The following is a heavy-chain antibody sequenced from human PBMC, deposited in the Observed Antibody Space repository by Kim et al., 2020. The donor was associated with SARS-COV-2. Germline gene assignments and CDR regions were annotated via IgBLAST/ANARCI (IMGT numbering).Heavy chain of an antibody. CDR1: GFTFSSYW. D-gene: IGHD1-26*01. CDR3: ASRTYSGSYYYFDY. CDR2: INSDGSST. Sequence: GGSLRLSWAASGFTFSSYWMHWVRQVPGKGLVWVSRINSDGSSTSYADSVQGRFTISRDNAKHTLYLQMNSLRAEDTAVYYCASRTYSGSYYYFDYWGQGTLFTVSS. V-gene: IGHV3-74*01. J-gene: IGHJ4*02.